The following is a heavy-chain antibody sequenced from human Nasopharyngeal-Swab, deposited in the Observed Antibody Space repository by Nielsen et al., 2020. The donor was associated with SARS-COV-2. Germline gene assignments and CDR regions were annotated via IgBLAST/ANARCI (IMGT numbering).Heavy chain of an antibody. D-gene: IGHD3-3*01. CDR2: INPNSGGT. Sequence: WVRQAPGQGLEWMGWINPNSGGTNYAQKFQGWVTMTRDTSISTVYMELSSLRSEDTAVYYCAREPITIFGVVTNPYYGMDVWGQGTTVTVSS. V-gene: IGHV1-2*04. CDR3: AREPITIFGVVTNPYYGMDV. J-gene: IGHJ6*02.